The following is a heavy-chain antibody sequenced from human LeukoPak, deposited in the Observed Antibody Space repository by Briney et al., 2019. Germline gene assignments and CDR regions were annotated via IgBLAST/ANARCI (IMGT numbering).Heavy chain of an antibody. CDR3: AKDSDSAGYYAFDI. CDR1: GFTFTIYG. CDR2: IPYDGYSK. Sequence: GGSLRLSCAASGFTFTIYGLHWVRQAPGKGLEWVAVIPYDGYSKYYADSMKGRFTISRDNSKNTLYLQMDSLRAEDTAVYYCAKDSDSAGYYAFDIWGQGTMVTVSS. J-gene: IGHJ3*02. V-gene: IGHV3-30*18. D-gene: IGHD3-22*01.